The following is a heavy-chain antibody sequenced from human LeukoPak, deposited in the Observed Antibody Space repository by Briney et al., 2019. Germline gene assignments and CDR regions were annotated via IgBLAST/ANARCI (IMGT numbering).Heavy chain of an antibody. D-gene: IGHD3-3*01. J-gene: IGHJ5*02. Sequence: GGSLRLSCAASGFTFSSYAMHWVRQAPGKGLEWVAVISYDGSNKYYADSVKGRFTISRDNSKNTLYLQMNSLRAEDTAVYYCARDPHDTYYDFWSGYSNWFDPWGQGTLVTVSS. V-gene: IGHV3-30-3*01. CDR2: ISYDGSNK. CDR3: ARDPHDTYYDFWSGYSNWFDP. CDR1: GFTFSSYA.